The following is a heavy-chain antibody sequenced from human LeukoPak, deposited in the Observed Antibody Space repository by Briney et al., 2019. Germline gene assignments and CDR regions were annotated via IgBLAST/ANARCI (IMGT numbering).Heavy chain of an antibody. CDR3: AKTTTGYSSGRYPAWPIDY. J-gene: IGHJ4*02. V-gene: IGHV3-23*01. Sequence: GGSLRLSCAASGFTFGSYAMYWVRQAPGKGLEWVSDIFGSGGSAHYADSVKGRFTISRDNSKNTVYLQMDSLRAEDTATYYCAKTTTGYSSGRYPAWPIDYWGQGTLVTVFS. D-gene: IGHD2-15*01. CDR2: IFGSGGSA. CDR1: GFTFGSYA.